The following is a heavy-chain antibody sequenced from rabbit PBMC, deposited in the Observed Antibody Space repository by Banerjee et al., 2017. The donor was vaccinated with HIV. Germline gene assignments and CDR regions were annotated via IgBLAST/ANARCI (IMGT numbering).Heavy chain of an antibody. J-gene: IGHJ4*01. D-gene: IGHD1-1*01. Sequence: QEQLEESGGGLVKPEGCLTLTCTLSGFSFSSTYWIWWVRQAPGKGLEYIGSIYGVNSDTYYASWVNGRFTVSKTSSTTVTLHMTSLTAADTGTYFCARTDLSSTAYSLWGPGTLVTVS. CDR3: ARTDLSSTAYSL. CDR1: GFSFSSTYW. V-gene: IGHV1S45*01. CDR2: IYGVNSDT.